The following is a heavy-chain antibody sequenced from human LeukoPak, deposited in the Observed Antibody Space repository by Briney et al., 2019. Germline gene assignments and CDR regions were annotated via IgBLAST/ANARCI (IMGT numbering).Heavy chain of an antibody. CDR2: IYYSGST. CDR3: ARAANYGNYSGYYYYGMDV. CDR1: GASMSSYY. D-gene: IGHD4-11*01. J-gene: IGHJ6*02. Sequence: SETLSLTCTVSGASMSSYYWSWFRQPPGKGLEWITYIYYSGSTKYNPSLKSRVTASLDMSRNQFSLNLSPATAADTAVYYCARAANYGNYSGYYYYGMDVWGQGTTVTVSS. V-gene: IGHV4-59*01.